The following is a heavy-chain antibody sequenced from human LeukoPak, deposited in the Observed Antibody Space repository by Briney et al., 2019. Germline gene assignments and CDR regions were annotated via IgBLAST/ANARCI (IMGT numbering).Heavy chain of an antibody. CDR3: TGILLWFGEFDY. Sequence: PGGSLRLSCAASGSTFSNAWMSWVRQAPGKGLEWVGRIKSKTDGGITDYAAPVKGRFTISRDDSKNTLYLQMNSLKTEDTAVYYCTGILLWFGEFDYWGQGTLVTVSS. V-gene: IGHV3-15*01. CDR1: GSTFSNAW. D-gene: IGHD3-10*01. CDR2: IKSKTDGGIT. J-gene: IGHJ4*02.